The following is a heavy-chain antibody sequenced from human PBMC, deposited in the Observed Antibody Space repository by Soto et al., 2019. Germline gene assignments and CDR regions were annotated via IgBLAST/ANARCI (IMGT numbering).Heavy chain of an antibody. J-gene: IGHJ4*02. CDR1: GFTFSDYY. D-gene: IGHD6-13*01. CDR3: ARVRGAAADYFDF. CDR2: ISSSTSHT. V-gene: IGHV3-11*05. Sequence: QVQLVESGGGLVKPGGSLRLSCAVSGFTFSDYYMTWIRQAPGKGLEWVSYISSSTSHTNYADSVKGRFTISRDNAKKSLFLQMNSLRAEDTAVYYCARVRGAAADYFDFWGQGTLVTVSS.